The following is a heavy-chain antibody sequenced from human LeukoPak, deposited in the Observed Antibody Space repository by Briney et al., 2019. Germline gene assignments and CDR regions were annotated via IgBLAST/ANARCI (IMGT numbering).Heavy chain of an antibody. Sequence: PSETLSLTCAVYGGSFSGYYWSWIRQPPGKGLEWIGEINHSGSTNYNPSLKSRVIISVDTSKNQFSLKLSSVTAADTAVYYCAREGGIAVAVNNWFDPWGQGTLVTVSS. V-gene: IGHV4-34*01. CDR2: INHSGST. CDR3: AREGGIAVAVNNWFDP. D-gene: IGHD6-19*01. CDR1: GGSFSGYY. J-gene: IGHJ5*02.